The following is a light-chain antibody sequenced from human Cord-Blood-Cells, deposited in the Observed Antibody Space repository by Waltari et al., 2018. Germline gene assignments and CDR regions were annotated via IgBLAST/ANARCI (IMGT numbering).Light chain of an antibody. CDR2: GNS. V-gene: IGLV1-40*01. CDR3: QSYDSSLSGWV. CDR1: SSNIGAGYD. J-gene: IGLJ3*02. Sequence: QSVLTQPPSVSGAPGQRVTISCTGSSSNIGAGYDVHWYQQLPGTAPKLLIHGNSSRPSGVPDRFSGSKAGTSASLAITGRQAEDEADYYCQSYDSSLSGWVFGGGTKLTVL.